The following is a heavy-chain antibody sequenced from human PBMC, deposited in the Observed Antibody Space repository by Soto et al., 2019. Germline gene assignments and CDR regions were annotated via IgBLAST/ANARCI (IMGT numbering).Heavy chain of an antibody. CDR1: GYSISSGYY. Sequence: SETLSLTCAVSGYSISSGYYWGWIRQPPGKGLEWIGSIYHSGSTYYNPSLKSRFTISVDTSKNQFSLKLSSVTAADTAVYYCARTGYCSSTSCKGYYYYGMDVWGQGTTVTVSS. V-gene: IGHV4-38-2*01. CDR2: IYHSGST. D-gene: IGHD2-2*01. CDR3: ARTGYCSSTSCKGYYYYGMDV. J-gene: IGHJ6*02.